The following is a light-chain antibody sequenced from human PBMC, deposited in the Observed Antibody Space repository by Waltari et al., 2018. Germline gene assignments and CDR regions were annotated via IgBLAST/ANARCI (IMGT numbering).Light chain of an antibody. CDR2: DAS. Sequence: EIVMTQSPATLPVSPGERATLSCRASQSVNSNLAWYQQKPGQAPRLLIYDASTRATDVPARFSGSGSGTEFTLTISSLQSEDFAVYICQHYHNGPTFGQGTKGEIK. V-gene: IGKV3-15*01. J-gene: IGKJ1*01. CDR3: QHYHNGPT. CDR1: QSVNSN.